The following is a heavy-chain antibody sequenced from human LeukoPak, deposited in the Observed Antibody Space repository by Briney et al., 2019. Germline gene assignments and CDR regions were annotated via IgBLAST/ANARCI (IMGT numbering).Heavy chain of an antibody. D-gene: IGHD1-14*01. V-gene: IGHV3-74*01. Sequence: GGSLRLSCAASGFTFSNYWMHWGRQAPGKGLVWVSRINSDGSSTNYADSVKGRFTISRDNAKNTLYLQMNSLRAEDTAVYYCARVYGSLDYWGQGTLVTVSS. J-gene: IGHJ4*02. CDR1: GFTFSNYW. CDR3: ARVYGSLDY. CDR2: INSDGSST.